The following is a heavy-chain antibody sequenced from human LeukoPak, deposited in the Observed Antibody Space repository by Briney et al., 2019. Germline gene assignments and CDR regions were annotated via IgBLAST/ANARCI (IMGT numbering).Heavy chain of an antibody. CDR3: ARVNYHDSGGSYWWFDP. J-gene: IGHJ5*02. D-gene: IGHD3-22*01. CDR2: INHSGST. V-gene: IGHV4-34*01. CDR1: RGSISSYY. Sequence: SETLSLTCTVSRGSISSYYWCWMRQPPRKGLEWIGEINHSGSTNYNPSLKSRVTTSVAPSKNQVSRKVTFVTAADTAVYYCARVNYHDSGGSYWWFDPWGQGTLVTVSS.